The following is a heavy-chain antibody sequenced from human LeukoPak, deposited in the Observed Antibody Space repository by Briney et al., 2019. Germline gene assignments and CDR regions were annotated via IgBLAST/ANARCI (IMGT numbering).Heavy chain of an antibody. V-gene: IGHV3-23*01. CDR2: ISGSGGIT. Sequence: GGFLRLSCAASGFTFSSYAMSWVRQAPGKGLGWVSSISGSGGITYYADSVKGRFTFSRDNSKNTLYLQMNSLRAEDTAVYYCAKGVAAGGSYYYYYGMDVWGQGTTVTVSS. J-gene: IGHJ6*02. D-gene: IGHD1-26*01. CDR1: GFTFSSYA. CDR3: AKGVAAGGSYYYYYGMDV.